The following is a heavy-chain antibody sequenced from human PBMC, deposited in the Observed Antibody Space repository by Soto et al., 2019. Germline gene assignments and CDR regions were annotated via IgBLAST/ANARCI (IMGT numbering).Heavy chain of an antibody. Sequence: SETMSVTXGVEGGSISGYYWSWIRQPPGKGLERIGEINHSGSTNYNPSLKSRVTISVDTSKNQFSLKLSSVTAADTAVYYCARVPGKDIVVVPAANPVDYWGQGTLVTVSS. CDR3: ARVPGKDIVVVPAANPVDY. D-gene: IGHD2-2*01. CDR1: GGSISGYY. CDR2: INHSGST. J-gene: IGHJ4*02. V-gene: IGHV4-34*01.